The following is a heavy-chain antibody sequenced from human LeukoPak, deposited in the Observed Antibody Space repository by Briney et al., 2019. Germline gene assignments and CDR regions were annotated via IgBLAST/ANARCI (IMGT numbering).Heavy chain of an antibody. J-gene: IGHJ4*02. CDR2: INHTGST. CDR3: ARGPVRLARPYDY. CDR1: GGSLSGAY. V-gene: IGHV4-34*01. D-gene: IGHD3-9*01. Sequence: SETLSLTCTVQGGSLSGAYWTWIRQPPGKGLEWIGEINHTGSTNYNPSFKSRVTMSADTPKNQVSLNLTSVTAADTAVCYCARGPVRLARPYDYWGQGTLVTVSS.